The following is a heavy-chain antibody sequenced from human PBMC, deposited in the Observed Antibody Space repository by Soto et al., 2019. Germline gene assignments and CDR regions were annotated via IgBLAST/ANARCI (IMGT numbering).Heavy chain of an antibody. CDR3: ARGSGRFLEWSDPYYFDY. Sequence: QVQLVQSGAEVKKPGASVKVSCKASGYTFTSYAMHWVRQAPGQRLEWMGWINAGNGNTKYSQKFQGRVTITADESTSTAYMELSSLRSEDTAVYYCARGSGRFLEWSDPYYFDYWGQGTLVTVSS. D-gene: IGHD3-3*01. J-gene: IGHJ4*02. CDR2: INAGNGNT. V-gene: IGHV1-3*01. CDR1: GYTFTSYA.